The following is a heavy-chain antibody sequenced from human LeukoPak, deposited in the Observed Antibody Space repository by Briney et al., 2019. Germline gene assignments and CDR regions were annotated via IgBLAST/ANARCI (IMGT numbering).Heavy chain of an antibody. CDR3: ARGNSSWYYDAFDI. Sequence: PGGSLRLSCAASGFSFSTYSMNWVRQAPGKGLEWLSYITGGSSTIYYADSVKGRFTISRDDAKNSLYLQMNSLRADDTAVYYCARGNSSWYYDAFDIWGQGTMVTVSS. V-gene: IGHV3-48*01. CDR1: GFSFSTYS. CDR2: ITGGSSTI. D-gene: IGHD6-13*01. J-gene: IGHJ3*02.